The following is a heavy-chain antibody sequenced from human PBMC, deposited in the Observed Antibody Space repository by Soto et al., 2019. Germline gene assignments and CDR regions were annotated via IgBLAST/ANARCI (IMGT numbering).Heavy chain of an antibody. CDR3: RHKGPEAWPLDY. V-gene: IGHV4-34*03. J-gene: IGHJ4*01. CDR2: INHSGST. CDR1: GGSCSGYY. Sequence: PSETLSLTCAVYGGSCSGYYGTWIRQPPGKGLEWIGEINHSGSTNYSQSLRSRLTITKDTSKNQVVLTMTKMEPMDTGTYYCRHKGPEAWPLDYWGQGTLVTVPS.